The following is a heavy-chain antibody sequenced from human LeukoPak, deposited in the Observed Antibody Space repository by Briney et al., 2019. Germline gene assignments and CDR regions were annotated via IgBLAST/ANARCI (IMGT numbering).Heavy chain of an antibody. J-gene: IGHJ5*02. CDR1: GYTFTGYY. D-gene: IGHD2-2*01. CDR2: INPNSGGT. CDR3: ARYCSSTSCFNWFDP. V-gene: IGHV1-2*02. Sequence: GASVKVSCKASGYTFTGYYMHWVRQAPGQGLEWTGWINPNSGGTNYAQKFQGRVTMTRDTSISTAYMELSRLRSDDTAVYYCARYCSSTSCFNWFDPWGQGTLVTVSS.